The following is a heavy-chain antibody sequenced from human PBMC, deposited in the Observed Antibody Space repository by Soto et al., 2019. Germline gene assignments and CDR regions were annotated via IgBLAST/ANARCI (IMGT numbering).Heavy chain of an antibody. V-gene: IGHV4-30-4*01. J-gene: IGHJ6*02. CDR3: ARDYYDSSGYRYGMDV. Sequence: SETLSLTCTVSGGSIRSGDYYWCWIRQPPGKGLEWIGYIYYSGSTYYNPSLKSRVTISVDTSKNQFSLKLSPVTAADTAVYYCARDYYDSSGYRYGMDVWGQGTTVTVSS. CDR1: GGSIRSGDYY. CDR2: IYYSGST. D-gene: IGHD3-22*01.